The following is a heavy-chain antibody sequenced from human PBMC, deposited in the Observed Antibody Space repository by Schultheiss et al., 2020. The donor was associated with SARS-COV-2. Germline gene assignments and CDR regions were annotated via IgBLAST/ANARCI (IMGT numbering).Heavy chain of an antibody. Sequence: ASVKVSCKASGYTFTGYYMHWVRQAPGQGLEWMGWINPNSGGTNYAQKFQGWVTMTRDTSISTAYMELSRLRSDDTAVYYCARNPAGPVDTAMVTGYYFDYWGQGTLVTVSS. CDR3: ARNPAGPVDTAMVTGYYFDY. CDR1: GYTFTGYY. D-gene: IGHD5-18*01. J-gene: IGHJ4*02. CDR2: INPNSGGT. V-gene: IGHV1-2*04.